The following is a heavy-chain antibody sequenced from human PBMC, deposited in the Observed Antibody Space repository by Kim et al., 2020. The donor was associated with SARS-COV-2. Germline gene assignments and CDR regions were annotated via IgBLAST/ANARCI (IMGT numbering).Heavy chain of an antibody. J-gene: IGHJ5*02. Sequence: YNPSLKSRVTISVDKSKNQFSLKLSSVTAADTAVYYCARVAVAGTYWFDPWGQGTLVTVSS. V-gene: IGHV4-61*02. CDR3: ARVAVAGTYWFDP. D-gene: IGHD6-19*01.